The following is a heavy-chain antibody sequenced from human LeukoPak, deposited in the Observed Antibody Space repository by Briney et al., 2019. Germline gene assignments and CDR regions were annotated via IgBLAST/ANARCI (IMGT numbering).Heavy chain of an antibody. CDR1: GFTFSSYW. Sequence: GGSLRLSCAASGFTFSSYWMNWVRQAPGKGLEWVSGISDSGVGTKHADSVKGRFTISRDNSKNTLYLQMYSLRAEDTAVYYCAKIGRSYDFWTGYYEEEVDYMDVWGKGTTVTVSS. CDR3: AKIGRSYDFWTGYYEEEVDYMDV. J-gene: IGHJ6*03. CDR2: ISDSGVGT. D-gene: IGHD3-3*01. V-gene: IGHV3-23*01.